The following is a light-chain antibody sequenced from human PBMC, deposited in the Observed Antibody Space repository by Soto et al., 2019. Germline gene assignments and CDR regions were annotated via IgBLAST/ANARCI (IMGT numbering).Light chain of an antibody. Sequence: QSVLTQPASVSGSPGQSITISCTGTSSDVGGFDYVSWNQQHPGKAPKLIIYEVSNRPSGVSNRFTGSKSGNTASLTISGLQAEDEADYYCNSYTSRMTWVFGGGTKVTVL. CDR1: SSDVGGFDY. CDR2: EVS. V-gene: IGLV2-14*01. J-gene: IGLJ3*02. CDR3: NSYTSRMTWV.